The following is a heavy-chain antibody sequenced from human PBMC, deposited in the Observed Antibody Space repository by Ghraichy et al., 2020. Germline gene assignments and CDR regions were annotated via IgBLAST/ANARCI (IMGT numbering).Heavy chain of an antibody. V-gene: IGHV3-23*01. D-gene: IGHD3-22*01. CDR1: GFTFSSYA. CDR3: AKWTPYYDTYWYFDL. Sequence: GGSLRLSCAASGFTFSSYAMTWVRQAPGKGLEWVSAISGSGGTTYYADSVKGQFTISRDNSKNTLYLQMNSLRAEDTAVYYCAKWTPYYDTYWYFDLWGRGTLVTVSS. CDR2: ISGSGGTT. J-gene: IGHJ2*01.